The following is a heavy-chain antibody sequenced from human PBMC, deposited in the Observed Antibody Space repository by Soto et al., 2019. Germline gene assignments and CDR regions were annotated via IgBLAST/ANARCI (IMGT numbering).Heavy chain of an antibody. D-gene: IGHD3-22*01. CDR1: GGTFSSYA. J-gene: IGHJ4*02. Sequence: QVQLVQSGAEVKKPGSSVKVSCKASGGTFSSYAISWVRQAPGQGLEWMGGIIPIFGTANYAQKFQARVTIPADESTSTAYMELSSLRSEDTAVYYCARDGGYGGYDSSGYYYFDYWGQGTLVTVSS. V-gene: IGHV1-69*12. CDR2: IIPIFGTA. CDR3: ARDGGYGGYDSSGYYYFDY.